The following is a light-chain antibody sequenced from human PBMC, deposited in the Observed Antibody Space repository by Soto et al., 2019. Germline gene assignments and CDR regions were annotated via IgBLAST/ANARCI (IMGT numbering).Light chain of an antibody. V-gene: IGLV2-14*01. CDR2: QVT. CDR1: SSDVGIYNY. J-gene: IGLJ1*01. CDR3: SSYTGSTNYV. Sequence: QSALAQPASVSGSPGQSITISCTGTSSDVGIYNYVSWYQQHPGKAPKLMIYQVTNRPSGVSNRFSGSKSGNTASLTISGLQAEDEADYYYSSYTGSTNYVFGTGTKVTVL.